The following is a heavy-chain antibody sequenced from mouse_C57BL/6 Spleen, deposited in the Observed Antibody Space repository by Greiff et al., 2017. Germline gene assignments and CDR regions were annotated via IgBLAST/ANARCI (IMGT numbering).Heavy chain of an antibody. D-gene: IGHD2-2*01. CDR1: GFTFSDYG. V-gene: IGHV5-17*01. CDR2: ISSGSSTI. CDR3: ARRTMVTTEWYFDV. Sequence: EVHLVESGGGLVKPGGSLKLSCAASGFTFSDYGMHWVRQAPEKGLEWVAYISSGSSTIYYADTVKGRFTISRDNAKNTLFLQMTSLRSEDTAMYYCARRTMVTTEWYFDVWGTGTTVTVSS. J-gene: IGHJ1*03.